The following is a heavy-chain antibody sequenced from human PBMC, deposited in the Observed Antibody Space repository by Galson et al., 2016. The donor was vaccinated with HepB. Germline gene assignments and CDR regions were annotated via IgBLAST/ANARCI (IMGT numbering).Heavy chain of an antibody. CDR1: GFSLNSSGMG. J-gene: IGHJ6*02. D-gene: IGHD3-9*01. V-gene: IGHV2-5*02. CDR2: IYWDDDK. Sequence: PALVKPTQTLTLTCTFSGFSLNSSGMGVGWIRQPPGKALDWLALIYWDDDKRYSPSLKSRLTITKDTSKNQVVLTMTNMDPVDTATYYCARRRGDYNILTGYYKDYGMDVWGQGTTVTVSS. CDR3: ARRRGDYNILTGYYKDYGMDV.